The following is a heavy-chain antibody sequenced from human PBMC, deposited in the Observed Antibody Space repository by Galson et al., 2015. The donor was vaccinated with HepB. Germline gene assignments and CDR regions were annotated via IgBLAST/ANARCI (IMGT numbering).Heavy chain of an antibody. D-gene: IGHD2-15*01. CDR2: IGGSGGST. CDR3: AKHQVQRPYCSGGSCYSDRYYYYYGMDV. CDR1: GFTFSSYA. V-gene: IGHV3-23*01. J-gene: IGHJ6*02. Sequence: SLRLSCAASGFTFSSYAMSWVRQAPGKGLEWVSAIGGSGGSTYYADSVKGRFTISRDNSKNTLYLQMNSLRAEDTAVYYCAKHQVQRPYCSGGSCYSDRYYYYYGMDVWGQGTTVTVSS.